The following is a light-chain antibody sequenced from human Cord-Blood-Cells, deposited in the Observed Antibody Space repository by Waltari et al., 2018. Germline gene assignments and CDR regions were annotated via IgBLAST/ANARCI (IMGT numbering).Light chain of an antibody. V-gene: IGLV2-23*01. CDR2: EGS. CDR1: RSDVGSYNL. Sequence: QSALTQPASVSGSPGQAIPTSCPCTRSDVGSYNLVSWYQQHPGKAPKLMIYEGSKRPSGVSNRFSGSKSGNTASLTISGLQAEDEADYYCCSYAGSSTWVFGGGTKLTVL. J-gene: IGLJ3*02. CDR3: CSYAGSSTWV.